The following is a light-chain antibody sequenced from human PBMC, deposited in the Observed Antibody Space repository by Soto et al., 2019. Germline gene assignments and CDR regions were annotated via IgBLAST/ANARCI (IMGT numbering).Light chain of an antibody. J-gene: IGLJ1*01. V-gene: IGLV2-14*03. CDR2: DVS. CDR3: SSYTSSSTLDV. Sequence: QSVLTQPASVSGSPGQSITISCTGTSSDVGGYNYVSWYQQHPGKAPKLLIYDVSNRPSGVSTRFSGSKSGNTASLTISGLQAEDEAEYFCSSYTSSSTLDVFGTGTKVTVL. CDR1: SSDVGGYNY.